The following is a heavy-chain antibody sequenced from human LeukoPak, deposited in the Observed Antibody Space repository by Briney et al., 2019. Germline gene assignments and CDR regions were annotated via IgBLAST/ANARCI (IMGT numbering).Heavy chain of an antibody. CDR3: ARVTYGSGTYGAFDY. CDR2: ISGSGDNT. CDR1: GFTFSSHG. V-gene: IGHV3-23*01. Sequence: GGSLRLSCAASGFTFSSHGMSWVRQAPGEGLEWVSTISGSGDNTYYADSVKGRFTISRDNSKSTLYLQMNSLRAEDTAVYYCARVTYGSGTYGAFDYWGQGTLVTVSS. D-gene: IGHD3-10*01. J-gene: IGHJ4*02.